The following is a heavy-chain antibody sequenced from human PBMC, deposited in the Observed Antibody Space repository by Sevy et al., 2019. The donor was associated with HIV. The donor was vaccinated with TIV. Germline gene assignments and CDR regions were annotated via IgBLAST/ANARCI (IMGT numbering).Heavy chain of an antibody. CDR2: IYHSGST. J-gene: IGHJ3*02. CDR3: ATPKGPRLPLFDI. Sequence: SETLSLTCAVSGGSISSSNWWSWVRQPPGKGLEWIGEIYHSGSTKYNPSLETRVTISVDKSKNQFSLKLTSVTAADTAVYYCATPKGPRLPLFDIWGQGTMVTVSS. V-gene: IGHV4-4*02. CDR1: GGSISSSNW. D-gene: IGHD3-16*01.